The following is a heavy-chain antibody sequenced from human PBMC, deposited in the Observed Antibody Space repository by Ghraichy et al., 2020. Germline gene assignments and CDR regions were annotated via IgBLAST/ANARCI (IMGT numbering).Heavy chain of an antibody. D-gene: IGHD4-17*01. CDR3: ARDTLSYGAQTFDY. CDR1: GFSFSTYA. V-gene: IGHV3-30*04. Sequence: GGSLRLSCAASGFSFSTYAMHWVRQVPGKGLQWVAVISYDGSNRYYADSVKGRFTISRDNSKNTLYLQMSNLGADDTAVYYCARDTLSYGAQTFDYWGQGTLVTVSS. CDR2: ISYDGSNR. J-gene: IGHJ4*02.